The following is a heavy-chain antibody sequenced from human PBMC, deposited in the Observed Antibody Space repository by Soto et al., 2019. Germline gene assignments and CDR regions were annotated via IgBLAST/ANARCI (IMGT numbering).Heavy chain of an antibody. Sequence: LRLSCAASGFTFSSYAMSWVRQAPGKGLEWVSAISGSGGSTYYADSVKGRFTISRDNSKNTLYLQMNSLRAEDTAVYYCAKVPSVAGSYYFDYWGQGTLVTVSS. J-gene: IGHJ4*02. D-gene: IGHD6-19*01. V-gene: IGHV3-23*01. CDR2: ISGSGGST. CDR3: AKVPSVAGSYYFDY. CDR1: GFTFSSYA.